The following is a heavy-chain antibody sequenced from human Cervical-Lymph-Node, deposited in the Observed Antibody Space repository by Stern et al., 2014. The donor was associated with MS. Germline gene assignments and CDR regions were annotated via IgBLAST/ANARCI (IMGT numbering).Heavy chain of an antibody. CDR2: LKSNVDGGTI. Sequence: VQLVESGGDLVKPGGSLRLSCAASGFTFSDAWMSWVRQAPGRGLEWVGRLKSNVDGGTIDYAAPVKGRFTISRDDSKDTLFLQMNNLRTEDTAVYFCVTGGSGYSHSYAAYWGQGALVTVSS. CDR3: VTGGSGYSHSYAAY. V-gene: IGHV3-15*01. CDR1: GFTFSDAW. J-gene: IGHJ4*02. D-gene: IGHD5-18*01.